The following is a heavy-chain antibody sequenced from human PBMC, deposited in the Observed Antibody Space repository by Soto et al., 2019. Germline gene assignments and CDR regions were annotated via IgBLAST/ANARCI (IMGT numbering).Heavy chain of an antibody. CDR3: ARVVAATSDFDY. D-gene: IGHD2-15*01. Sequence: GGSLRLSCAASGFTFSSYSMNWVRQAPGKGLEWVSSISSSSSYIYYADSVKGRFTISRDNAKNSLYLQMNSLRAEDTAVYYCARVVAATSDFDYWGQGTLVTVSS. CDR1: GFTFSSYS. V-gene: IGHV3-21*01. CDR2: ISSSSSYI. J-gene: IGHJ4*02.